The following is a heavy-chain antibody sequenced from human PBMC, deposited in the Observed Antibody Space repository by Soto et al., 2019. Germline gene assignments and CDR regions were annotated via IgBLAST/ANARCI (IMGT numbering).Heavy chain of an antibody. Sequence: EVQLVESGGGLVQPGGSLRLSCAASGFSITNTWMSWVRQAPGKGLEWVGRVKSKADSGTADYGAPEKGRFTVTKDESKNKKYMQMNRRNKVDTTVYYCNCYPKVWGGHTTMWGQGTLVTISS. J-gene: IGHJ4*02. CDR3: NCYPKVWGGHTTM. CDR2: VKSKADSGTA. V-gene: IGHV3-15*07. D-gene: IGHD2-21*02. CDR1: GFSITNTW.